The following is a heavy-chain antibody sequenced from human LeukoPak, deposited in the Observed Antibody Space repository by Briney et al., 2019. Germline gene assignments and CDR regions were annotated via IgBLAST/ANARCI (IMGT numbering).Heavy chain of an antibody. D-gene: IGHD2-2*01. J-gene: IGHJ3*02. CDR3: ARPIYCSSTSCPRAFDI. CDR2: INHSGST. Sequence: SETLSLTRAVYGGSFSGYYWSWIRQPPGKGLEWIGEINHSGSTNYNPSLKSRVTIPVDTSKNQFSLKLSSVTAADTAVYYCARPIYCSSTSCPRAFDIWGQGTMVTVSS. CDR1: GGSFSGYY. V-gene: IGHV4-34*01.